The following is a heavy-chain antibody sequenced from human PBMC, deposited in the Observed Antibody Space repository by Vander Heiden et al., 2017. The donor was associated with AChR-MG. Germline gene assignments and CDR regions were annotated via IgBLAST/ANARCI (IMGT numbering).Heavy chain of an antibody. CDR2: ISEDGSKI. CDR1: AFTFTFSG. D-gene: IGHD1-26*01. J-gene: IGHJ3*01. Sequence: QVQLLEPGGAVVHPGPSLSLPCAPSAFTFTFSGLHWVRPRAGKGLEWVAVISEDGSKIYYADSVKGRFTISRDNSKNTVSLQMNSLSTEDTAVYYCAKVVTGGWVNAFEAWGQGTMVTVSS. CDR3: AKVVTGGWVNAFEA. V-gene: IGHV3-30*18.